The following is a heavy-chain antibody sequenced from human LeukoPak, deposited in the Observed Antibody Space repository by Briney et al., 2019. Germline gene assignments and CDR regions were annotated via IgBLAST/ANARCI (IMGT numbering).Heavy chain of an antibody. J-gene: IGHJ4*02. D-gene: IGHD3-10*01. CDR2: IYYSGST. CDR1: GGSISSSSYY. Sequence: SETLSLTCTVSGGSISSSSYYWGWIRQPPGKGLEWIGSIYYSGSTYYNPSLKSRVTISVDTSKNQFSLKLSSVTAADTAVYYCATPGHYYGSGSYYKSWGQGTLVTVSS. CDR3: ATPGHYYGSGSYYKS. V-gene: IGHV4-39*07.